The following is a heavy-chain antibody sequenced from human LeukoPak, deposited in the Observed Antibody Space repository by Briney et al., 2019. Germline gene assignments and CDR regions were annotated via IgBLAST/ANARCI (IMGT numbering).Heavy chain of an antibody. V-gene: IGHV4-59*01. Sequence: PSETLSLTCTVSGGSISSYYWSWIRQPPGKGLEWIGYIYYSGSTNYNPSLKSRVTISVDTSKNQFSLKLSSVTAADTAVYYCARGGVDTAMVTSFDIWVQGTMVTVSS. J-gene: IGHJ3*02. CDR2: IYYSGST. CDR3: ARGGVDTAMVTSFDI. CDR1: GGSISSYY. D-gene: IGHD5-18*01.